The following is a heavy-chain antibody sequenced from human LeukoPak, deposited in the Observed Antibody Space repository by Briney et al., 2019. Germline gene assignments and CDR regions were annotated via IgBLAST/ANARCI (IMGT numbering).Heavy chain of an antibody. D-gene: IGHD2/OR15-2a*01. CDR3: ARKSAGFLTA. V-gene: IGHV1-2*02. J-gene: IGHJ5*02. CDR2: INPSSGDT. CDR1: GYMFTGDQ. Sequence: ASVKVSCKASGYMFTGDQIYWLRQAPGQGLEWVGWINPSSGDTLYEEKFQGRVTLTRDKSISSAYMELSRLRSDDTAVYYCARKSAGFLTAWGQGTLVTVSS.